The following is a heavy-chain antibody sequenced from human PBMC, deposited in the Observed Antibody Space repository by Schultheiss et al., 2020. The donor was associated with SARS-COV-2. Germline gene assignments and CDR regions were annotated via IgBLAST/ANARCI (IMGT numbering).Heavy chain of an antibody. Sequence: GGSLRLSCAAPGLIFKNYAMTWVRLAPGKGLEWVSTISGSGKTTYYADSVKGRFTISRDNSKNTVYLQMDSLGAEDTAAYFCAKSPPLVTAYFDYWGQGTLVTVSS. J-gene: IGHJ4*02. D-gene: IGHD5-18*01. CDR1: GLIFKNYA. CDR3: AKSPPLVTAYFDY. CDR2: ISGSGKTT. V-gene: IGHV3-23*01.